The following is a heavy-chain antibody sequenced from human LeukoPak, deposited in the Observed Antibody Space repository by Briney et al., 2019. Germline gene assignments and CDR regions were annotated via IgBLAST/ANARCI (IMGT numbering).Heavy chain of an antibody. CDR1: GFTVSSNS. V-gene: IGHV3-53*01. Sequence: GGSLRLSCTVSGFTVSSNSMSWVRQAPGKGLEWVSFIYSGGNTHCSDSVKGRFTISRDNSKNTLYLQMNSLRADDTAVYYCARRAGEYSHPYDYWGQGTLVTVSS. D-gene: IGHD4-17*01. CDR2: IYSGGNT. J-gene: IGHJ4*02. CDR3: ARRAGEYSHPYDY.